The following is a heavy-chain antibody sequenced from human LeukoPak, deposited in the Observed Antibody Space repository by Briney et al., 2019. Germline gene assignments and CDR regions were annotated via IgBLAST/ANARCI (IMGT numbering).Heavy chain of an antibody. D-gene: IGHD5-18*01. Sequence: SETLSLTCTVSGGSISSGGYYWSWIRQPPGKGLEWIGCIYYSGSTYYNPSLKSRVTISVDTSKNQFSLKLSSVTAADTAVYYCARDAGYSYGPWDVWGQGTTVTVSS. CDR1: GGSISSGGYY. CDR2: IYYSGST. J-gene: IGHJ6*02. CDR3: ARDAGYSYGPWDV. V-gene: IGHV4-30-4*01.